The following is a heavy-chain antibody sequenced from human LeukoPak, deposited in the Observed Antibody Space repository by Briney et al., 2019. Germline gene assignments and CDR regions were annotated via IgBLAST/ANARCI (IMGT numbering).Heavy chain of an antibody. CDR1: GFTFSSYA. V-gene: IGHV3-30*04. D-gene: IGHD5-24*01. CDR2: ISYDGSNK. CDR3: AKGSAIMATIPYYFDY. J-gene: IGHJ4*02. Sequence: AGGSLRLSCAASGFTFSSYAMHWVRQAPGKGLEWVAVISYDGSNKYYADSVKGRFTISRDNSKNTLYLQMNSLRAEDTAVYYCAKGSAIMATIPYYFDYWGQGTLVTVSS.